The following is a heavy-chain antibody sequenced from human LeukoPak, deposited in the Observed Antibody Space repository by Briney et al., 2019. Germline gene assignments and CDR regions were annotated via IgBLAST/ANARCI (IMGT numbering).Heavy chain of an antibody. V-gene: IGHV3-48*03. Sequence: PGGSLRLSCAASGFSFTGYEMNWVRQAPGKGLEWVSHISSSGNTIYYADSVKGRFTISRDNAKNSLYLQMKSLRAEDTAVYYCARDFLYSGSYYEAFDIWGQGTMVTVSS. CDR1: GFSFTGYE. CDR3: ARDFLYSGSYYEAFDI. J-gene: IGHJ3*02. D-gene: IGHD1-26*01. CDR2: ISSSGNTI.